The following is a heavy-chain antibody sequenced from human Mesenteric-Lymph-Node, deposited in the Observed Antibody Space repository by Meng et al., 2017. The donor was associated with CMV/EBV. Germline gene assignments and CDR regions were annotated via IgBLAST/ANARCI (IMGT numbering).Heavy chain of an antibody. J-gene: IGHJ4*02. CDR3: GRQYDF. V-gene: IGHV3-74*01. Sequence: GGSLRLSCAASGFSFSDAWMSWVRQAPGKGLVWVSRINSDGSTTTYADSVKGRFTISRDNAKNTLYLQMDSLTAEDTAVYYCGRQYDFWGQGTLVTVSS. CDR2: INSDGSTT. CDR1: GFSFSDAW. D-gene: IGHD3-3*01.